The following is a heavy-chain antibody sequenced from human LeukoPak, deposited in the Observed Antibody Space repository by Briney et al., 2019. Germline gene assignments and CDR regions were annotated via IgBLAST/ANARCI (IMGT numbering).Heavy chain of an antibody. Sequence: GAVKDSCMESGYTLIDLFMYWVRPAPGKGGEWVGGFYTEDGETIYAQKGQGRVTMTEDTSTDTAYMELSSLRSEDTAVYYCATGPTSNVLRYFDWLQQLPYNFDYWGQGTLVTVSS. CDR2: FYTEDGET. D-gene: IGHD3-9*01. V-gene: IGHV1-24*01. CDR3: ATGPTSNVLRYFDWLQQLPYNFDY. J-gene: IGHJ4*02. CDR1: GYTLIDLF.